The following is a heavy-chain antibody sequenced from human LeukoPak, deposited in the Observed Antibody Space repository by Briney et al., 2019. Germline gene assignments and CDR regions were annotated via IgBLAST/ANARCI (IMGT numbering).Heavy chain of an antibody. Sequence: GGSLRLSCAASGFTVNSNYMSWVRQAPGKGLEWVSVIYSGGSTYYADSVKGRFTISRDNSKNTLYLQMNSLRAEDTAVYYCARAVWFGELYFDYWGQGTLVTVSS. J-gene: IGHJ4*02. CDR3: ARAVWFGELYFDY. CDR2: IYSGGST. D-gene: IGHD3-10*01. V-gene: IGHV3-53*01. CDR1: GFTVNSNY.